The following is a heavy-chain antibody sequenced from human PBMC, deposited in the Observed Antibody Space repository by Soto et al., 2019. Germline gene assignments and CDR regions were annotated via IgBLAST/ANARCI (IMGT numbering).Heavy chain of an antibody. Sequence: QVQLVQSGAEVKKPGASVKVSCKASGYTFTNYDIYWVRQATGQGLEWMGWMNPNTGNTVYAQKFQGRVSMTRNTPLSSAYMDLSRLRSEDNAVYYCARTDYESFYYCGMNVWGQGTTVTVSS. J-gene: IGHJ6*02. D-gene: IGHD3-16*01. CDR2: MNPNTGNT. CDR1: GYTFTNYD. CDR3: ARTDYESFYYCGMNV. V-gene: IGHV1-8*01.